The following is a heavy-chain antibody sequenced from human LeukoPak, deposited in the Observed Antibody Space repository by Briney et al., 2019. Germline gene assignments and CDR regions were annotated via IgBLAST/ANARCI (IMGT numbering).Heavy chain of an antibody. CDR2: IKQDGSEK. CDR3: ARDPGYYDSSGSDY. V-gene: IGHV3-7*01. J-gene: IGHJ4*02. D-gene: IGHD3-22*01. CDR1: GFTFSSYW. Sequence: GGSLRLSCAASGFTFSSYWMSWVRQAPGKGLEWVANIKQDGSEKYYVDSVKGRFTISRDNAKNSLYLQMNSLRAEDTAVYYCARDPGYYDSSGSDYWGQGTLVTVSS.